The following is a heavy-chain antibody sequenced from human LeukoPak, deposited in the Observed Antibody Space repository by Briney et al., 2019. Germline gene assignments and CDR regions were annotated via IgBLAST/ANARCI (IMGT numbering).Heavy chain of an antibody. CDR2: ISGSSYI. V-gene: IGHV3-21*01. Sequence: PGGSLRLSCAASGFTFSSYTINWVRQAPGKGLEWVSSISGSSYIYYADSVKGRFTISRDNSKNTLYLQMNSLRAEDTAVYYCAKDPTVTTVDDYWGQGTLVTVSS. J-gene: IGHJ4*02. CDR3: AKDPTVTTVDDY. D-gene: IGHD4-17*01. CDR1: GFTFSSYT.